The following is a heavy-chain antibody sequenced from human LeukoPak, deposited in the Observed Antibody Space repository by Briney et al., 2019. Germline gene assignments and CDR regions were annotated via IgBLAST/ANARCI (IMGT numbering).Heavy chain of an antibody. Sequence: SETLSLTCTVSGGSISSVDFYWSWIRQPPGKGLEWIGYIYYSGNTYFNPSLKSRVNISVDTSKNQFSLRLSSVTAADTAVYYCGTEHKRYHYLDYSGQGTLVTVSS. V-gene: IGHV4-30-4*08. D-gene: IGHD1-14*01. J-gene: IGHJ4*02. CDR2: IYYSGNT. CDR1: GGSISSVDFY. CDR3: GTEHKRYHYLDY.